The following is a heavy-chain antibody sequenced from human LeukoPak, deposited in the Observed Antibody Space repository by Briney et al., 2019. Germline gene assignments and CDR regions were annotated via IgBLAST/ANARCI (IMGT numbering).Heavy chain of an antibody. CDR2: INPNSGGT. CDR1: GYTFTGYY. J-gene: IGHJ6*03. D-gene: IGHD7-27*01. Sequence: GASVKVSCKASGYTFTGYYMHWVRQAPGQGLEWMGWINPNSGGTNYAQKFQGRVTMTRDTSISTAYMELSRLRSDDTAVYYCARDLGPPGYYYYYMDVWGKGTTVTVSS. CDR3: ARDLGPPGYYYYYMDV. V-gene: IGHV1-2*02.